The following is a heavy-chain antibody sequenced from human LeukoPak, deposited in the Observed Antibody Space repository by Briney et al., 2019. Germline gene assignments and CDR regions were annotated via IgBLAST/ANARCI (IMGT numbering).Heavy chain of an antibody. J-gene: IGHJ5*02. Sequence: GESLKISCKGSGYSFTSYWIGWVRQMPGKGLEWMGITYPGDSDTRYSPSFQGQVTISADKSISTAYLQWSSLKASDTAMYYCARNLYYYDSSGYQQYNWYDPWGQGTLVTVSS. CDR2: TYPGDSDT. D-gene: IGHD3-22*01. CDR1: GYSFTSYW. CDR3: ARNLYYYDSSGYQQYNWYDP. V-gene: IGHV5-51*01.